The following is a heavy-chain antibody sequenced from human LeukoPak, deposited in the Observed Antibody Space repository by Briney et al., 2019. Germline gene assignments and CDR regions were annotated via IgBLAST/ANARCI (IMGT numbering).Heavy chain of an antibody. V-gene: IGHV3-30*02. Sequence: GGSLRLSCAASGFTFSSYGMHWVRQAPGKGLEWVAFIRYDGSNKYYADSVKGRFTISRDNSKNTLYLQMNSLRAEDTAVYYCAREWHDSWSGYYAPNYYYMDVWGKGTTVTVSS. J-gene: IGHJ6*03. D-gene: IGHD3-3*01. CDR3: AREWHDSWSGYYAPNYYYMDV. CDR1: GFTFSSYG. CDR2: IRYDGSNK.